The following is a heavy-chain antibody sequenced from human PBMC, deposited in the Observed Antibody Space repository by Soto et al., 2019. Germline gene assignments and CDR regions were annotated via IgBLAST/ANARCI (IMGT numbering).Heavy chain of an antibody. J-gene: IGHJ4*02. CDR2: IYYSGST. CDR1: GGSISSSSYY. CDR3: ARRVLGWYDTHPYYFDY. V-gene: IGHV4-39*01. D-gene: IGHD3-22*01. Sequence: QLQLQESGPGLVKPSETLSLTCTVSGGSISSSSYYWGWIRQPPGKGLEWIGSIYYSGSTYYNQSLNSRVTISVDTSKNQFSLKLSSVTAADTAVYYCARRVLGWYDTHPYYFDYWGQGTLVTVSS.